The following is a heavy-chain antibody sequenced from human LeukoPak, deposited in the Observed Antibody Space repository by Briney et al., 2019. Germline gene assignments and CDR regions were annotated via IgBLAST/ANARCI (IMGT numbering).Heavy chain of an antibody. Sequence: GGSLRLSCAASGFTFSNYNMNWVRQAPRKGLEWVSTISSSRSSYIYYADSVKGRFTISRDNAKNSLYLQMNSLRAEDTAVYYCARDPPPFQYWGQGTLVTVSA. CDR3: ARDPPPFQY. CDR1: GFTFSNYN. V-gene: IGHV3-21*01. CDR2: ISSSRSSYI. J-gene: IGHJ1*01.